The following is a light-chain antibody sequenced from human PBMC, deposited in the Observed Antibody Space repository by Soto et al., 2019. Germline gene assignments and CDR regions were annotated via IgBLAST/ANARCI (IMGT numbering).Light chain of an antibody. V-gene: IGLV2-18*02. CDR2: DVS. Sequence: QSALTQPPSVSGSPGQSVALSCTGPSSDVGSSNGVSWYQQPPGTAPKLMIYDVSNRPSGVPDRFSGSKSGNTASLTISGLQAEDEADYYCSSYTTSSTYVFGTGTKLTVL. CDR3: SSYTTSSTYV. CDR1: SSDVGSSNG. J-gene: IGLJ1*01.